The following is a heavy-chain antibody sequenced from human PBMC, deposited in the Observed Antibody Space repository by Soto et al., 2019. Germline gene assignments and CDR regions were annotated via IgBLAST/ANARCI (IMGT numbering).Heavy chain of an antibody. CDR1: GFTFSSYG. CDR3: AGGSYYDYFDY. CDR2: ISYDGSNK. J-gene: IGHJ4*02. D-gene: IGHD1-26*01. Sequence: GGSLRLSCAASGFTFSSYGMHWVRQAPGKGLEWVAVISYDGSNKYYADSVKGRFTISRDNSKNTLYLQMNSLRAEDTAVYYCAGGSYYDYFDYWGQGTLVTVSS. V-gene: IGHV3-30*03.